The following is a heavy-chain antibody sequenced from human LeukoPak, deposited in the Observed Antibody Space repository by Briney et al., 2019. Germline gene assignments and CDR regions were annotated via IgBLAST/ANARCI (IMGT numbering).Heavy chain of an antibody. J-gene: IGHJ4*02. Sequence: SETLSLTCTVSGNSISSGDNYWSWIRQPAGKGLEWIGRIYTSGSTNYNPSLKSRVTISGDTSKNQFSLRLSSVTAADTAVYYCARGDVWDTAKFDYWGQGTLVTVSS. CDR2: IYTSGST. CDR1: GNSISSGDNY. V-gene: IGHV4-61*02. D-gene: IGHD5-18*01. CDR3: ARGDVWDTAKFDY.